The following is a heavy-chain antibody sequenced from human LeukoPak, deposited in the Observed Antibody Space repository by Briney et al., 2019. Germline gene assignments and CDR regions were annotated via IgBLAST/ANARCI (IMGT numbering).Heavy chain of an antibody. D-gene: IGHD3-10*01. CDR3: ARVGYYASGPFSYFDY. CDR1: GFTFSSYA. Sequence: GGSLRLSCAASGFTFSSYAMSWVRQAPGKGLEWVSTVSGGGGSTYYADSVKGRFTISRDNSKNTLYLQMNSLSVEDTAVYYCARVGYYASGPFSYFDYWGQGTLVTVSS. CDR2: VSGGGGST. V-gene: IGHV3-23*01. J-gene: IGHJ4*02.